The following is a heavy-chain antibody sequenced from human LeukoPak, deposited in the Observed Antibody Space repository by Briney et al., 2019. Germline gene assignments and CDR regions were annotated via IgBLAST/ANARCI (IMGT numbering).Heavy chain of an antibody. D-gene: IGHD3-3*01. Sequence: PSETLSLTRAVYGGSFSGYYWSWIRQPPGKGLEWIGEINHSGSTNYNPSLKSRVTISVDTSKNQFSLKLSSVTAADTAVYYCARLRYYDFWSGFRKWYGMDVWGQGTTVTVSS. J-gene: IGHJ6*02. V-gene: IGHV4-34*01. CDR2: INHSGST. CDR1: GGSFSGYY. CDR3: ARLRYYDFWSGFRKWYGMDV.